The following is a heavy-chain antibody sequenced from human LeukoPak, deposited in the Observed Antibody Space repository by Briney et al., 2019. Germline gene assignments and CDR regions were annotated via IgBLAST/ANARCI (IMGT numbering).Heavy chain of an antibody. Sequence: SETLSLTYTVSGGSISSGGYYWSWIRQHPGKGLEWIGYIYYSGSTHYNPSLKSRVTISVDTSKNQFSLKLSSVTAADTAVYYCARAITMVRGVIIGWFDPWGQGTLVTVSS. CDR1: GGSISSGGYY. J-gene: IGHJ5*02. V-gene: IGHV4-31*03. D-gene: IGHD3-10*01. CDR2: IYYSGST. CDR3: ARAITMVRGVIIGWFDP.